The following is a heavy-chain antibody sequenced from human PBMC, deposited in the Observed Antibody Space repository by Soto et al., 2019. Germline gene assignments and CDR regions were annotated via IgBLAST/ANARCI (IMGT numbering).Heavy chain of an antibody. D-gene: IGHD3-22*01. CDR2: IWYDGSNK. CDR1: GFTFSSYG. CDR3: AKDQDYDSSGYYYSFAFDI. V-gene: IGHV3-33*06. Sequence: PGGSLRLSCAASGFTFSSYGMHWVRQAPGKGLEWVAVIWYDGSNKYYADSVKGRFTISRDNSKNTLYLQMNSLRAEDTAVYYCAKDQDYDSSGYYYSFAFDIWGQGTMVTVSS. J-gene: IGHJ3*02.